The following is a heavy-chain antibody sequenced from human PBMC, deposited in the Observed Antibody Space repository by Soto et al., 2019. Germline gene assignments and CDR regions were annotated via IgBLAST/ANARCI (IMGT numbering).Heavy chain of an antibody. CDR2: ISSSSTYI. CDR3: ARGKVDAFDI. J-gene: IGHJ3*02. V-gene: IGHV3-21*01. Sequence: GGSLRLSCAASGFTFITYSMNWVRQAPGKGLEWVSSISSSSTYIYYADSVKGRFTISRDNARNSLYLQMNSLRADDTAVYYCARGKVDAFDIWGQGTMVTVSS. CDR1: GFTFITYS.